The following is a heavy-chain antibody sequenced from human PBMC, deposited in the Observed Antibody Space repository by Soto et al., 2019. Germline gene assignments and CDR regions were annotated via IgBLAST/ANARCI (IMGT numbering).Heavy chain of an antibody. CDR3: ARIPYCTSSGCYKGIEEV. D-gene: IGHD2-2*02. V-gene: IGHV5-10-1*01. CDR1: GYRFTSNW. CDR2: IDPSDSYT. Sequence: GESLKISCKGSGYRFTSNWITWVRQMPGKGLEWMGRIDPSDSYTNYSPSFQGHVAISADKSISTAYLQWSSLRASDTAMYYCARIPYCTSSGCYKGIEEVWGQGTTVTVSS. J-gene: IGHJ6*02.